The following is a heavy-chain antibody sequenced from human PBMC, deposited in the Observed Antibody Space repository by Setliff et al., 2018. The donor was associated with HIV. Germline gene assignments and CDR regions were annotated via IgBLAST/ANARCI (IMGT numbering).Heavy chain of an antibody. CDR2: IYSTGHT. CDR1: GYSITNGNY. Sequence: KPSETLSLTCLVFGYSITNGNYWAWIRQSPGKGLEWIGSIYSTGHTYYNPSHKSRLTMSVDTAKNRFSLKLISVTAADTAVYYCARDRALRFSKSPSFNYFDVWGQGALVTVSS. D-gene: IGHD3-10*01. J-gene: IGHJ4*02. CDR3: ARDRALRFSKSPSFNYFDV. V-gene: IGHV4-38-2*02.